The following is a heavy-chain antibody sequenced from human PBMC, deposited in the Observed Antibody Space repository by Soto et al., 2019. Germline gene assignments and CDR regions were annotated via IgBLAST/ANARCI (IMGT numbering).Heavy chain of an antibody. CDR2: IYPGDSDT. J-gene: IGHJ3*02. D-gene: IGHD2-2*01. V-gene: IGHV5-51*01. CDR3: ARRAIVVVPAAAGSDAFDI. CDR1: GYSFTSYW. Sequence: GESLKISCKGSGYSFTSYWIGWVRQMPGKGLEWMGIIYPGDSDTRYSPSFQGQVTISADKSISTAYLQWSSLKASDTAMYYCARRAIVVVPAAAGSDAFDIWGQGTMVTVSS.